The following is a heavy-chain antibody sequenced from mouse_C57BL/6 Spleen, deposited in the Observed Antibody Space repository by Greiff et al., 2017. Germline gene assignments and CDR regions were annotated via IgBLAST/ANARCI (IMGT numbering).Heavy chain of an antibody. J-gene: IGHJ3*01. CDR2: IRLKSDNYAT. D-gene: IGHD1-1*02. V-gene: IGHV6-3*01. CDR3: TEGGPWFAY. CDR1: GFTFSNYW. Sequence: EVQLVESGGGLVQPGGSMKLSCVASGFTFSNYWMNWVRQSPEKGLEWVAQIRLKSDNYATHYAESVKGRFTISRDDSKSSVYLQMNNLRAEDTGIYYCTEGGPWFAYWGQGTLVTVSA.